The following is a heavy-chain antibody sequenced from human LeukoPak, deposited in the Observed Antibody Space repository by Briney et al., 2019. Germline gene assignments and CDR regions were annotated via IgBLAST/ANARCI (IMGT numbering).Heavy chain of an antibody. CDR2: ISYDGSNK. J-gene: IGHJ4*02. V-gene: IGHV3-30*03. CDR3: ASGLGSSGWGIFDY. Sequence: GRSLRLSCAASGFTFSSYGMHWVRQAPGKGLEWVAVISYDGSNKYYADSVKGRFTISRDNSKNTLYLQMNSLRAEDTAVYYCASGLGSSGWGIFDYWGQGTLVTVSS. CDR1: GFTFSSYG. D-gene: IGHD6-19*01.